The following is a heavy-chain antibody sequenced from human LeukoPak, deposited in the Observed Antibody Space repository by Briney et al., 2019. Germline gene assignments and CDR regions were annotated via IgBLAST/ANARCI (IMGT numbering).Heavy chain of an antibody. D-gene: IGHD3-3*01. CDR2: ISGSGGST. J-gene: IGHJ5*02. CDR1: GCTFSTYA. V-gene: IGHV3-23*02. CDR3: ARYIYEFWSGFSPNNWFDT. Sequence: GGSLRLSCAASGCTFSTYAMSWVRQAPGKGLEWVSAISGSGGSTYYEDSVKGRFTISRDNSKNTLYLQMNSLRAEDTAVYYCARYIYEFWSGFSPNNWFDTWGQRTLVTVSS.